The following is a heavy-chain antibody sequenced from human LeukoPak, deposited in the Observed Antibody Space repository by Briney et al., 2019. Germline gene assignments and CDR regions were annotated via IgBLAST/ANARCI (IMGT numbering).Heavy chain of an antibody. CDR3: ARGGIAVAGDY. CDR2: INPSGGST. V-gene: IGHV1-46*01. J-gene: IGHJ4*02. CDR1: GYTFTSYY. Sequence: ASVKVSCKASGYTFTSYYMHWVRQAPGQGLEWMGIINPSGGSTSYAQKFQGRVTMTRDMSMSTVYMELSSLRSEDTAVYYCARGGIAVAGDYWGQGTLVTVSS. D-gene: IGHD6-19*01.